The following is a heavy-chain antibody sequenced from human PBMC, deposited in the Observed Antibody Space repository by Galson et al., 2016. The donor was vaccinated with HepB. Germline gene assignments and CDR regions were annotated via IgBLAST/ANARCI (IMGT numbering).Heavy chain of an antibody. V-gene: IGHV3-53*01. J-gene: IGHJ4*02. CDR3: ARKGGIYSPWGY. CDR1: GFTFSNYW. D-gene: IGHD3-10*01. Sequence: SLRLSRAASGFTFSNYWMSWVRQAPGKGLEWVSVNYSGGSTYYADSVKGRFTISRDNAKNSMYLQMNSLRAEDTAVYYCARKGGIYSPWGYWGQGTLVTVSS. CDR2: NYSGGST.